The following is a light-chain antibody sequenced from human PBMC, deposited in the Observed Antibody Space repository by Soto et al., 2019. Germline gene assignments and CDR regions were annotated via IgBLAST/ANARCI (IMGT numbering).Light chain of an antibody. CDR1: QSISSW. CDR2: DAS. CDR3: QQYNSYSPLT. V-gene: IGKV1-5*01. Sequence: DIQMTQSPSTLSASVGDRVTITCRASQSISSWLAWYQQKPGKAPKLLIYDASSLESGVPSGFSGSGSGTEFTLTISSLQPDDFATYYCQQYNSYSPLTFSGGTKVDIK. J-gene: IGKJ4*01.